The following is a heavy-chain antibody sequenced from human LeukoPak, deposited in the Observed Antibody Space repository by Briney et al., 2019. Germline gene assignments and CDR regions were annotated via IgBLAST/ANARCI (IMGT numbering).Heavy chain of an antibody. J-gene: IGHJ4*02. V-gene: IGHV3-53*01. Sequence: GGSLRLSCTVSGFTVSNNSMSWVRQAPGKGLEWVSFIYSGGNTHYSDSVKGRFTISRDNSKNTLYLQMNSLRADDTAVYYCARGPYSSGYFDYWGQGTLVTVSS. D-gene: IGHD6-19*01. CDR2: IYSGGNT. CDR1: GFTVSNNS. CDR3: ARGPYSSGYFDY.